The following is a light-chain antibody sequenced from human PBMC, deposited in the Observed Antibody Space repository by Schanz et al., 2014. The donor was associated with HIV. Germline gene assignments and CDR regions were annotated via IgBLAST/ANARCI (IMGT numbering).Light chain of an antibody. CDR1: SSNIRINT. V-gene: IGLV1-44*01. J-gene: IGLJ2*01. CDR2: SNS. Sequence: QSVLTQPPSASGTPGQRVTISCSGSSSNIRINTVNWYQQFPGTAPKLLIYSNSRRPSGVPDRLSGSKSGTSASLAISRLQSEDEADYYCAAWDDSLNGVVFGGGTKLTVL. CDR3: AAWDDSLNGVV.